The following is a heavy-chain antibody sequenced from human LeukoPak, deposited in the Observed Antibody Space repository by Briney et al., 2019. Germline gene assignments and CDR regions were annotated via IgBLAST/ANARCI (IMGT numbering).Heavy chain of an antibody. CDR1: EFTFSDYY. Sequence: GGSLRPSSAASEFTFSDYYMSWIRPARGKGLEWVSIISSSGSTIYYANSEKGRFTITRDNAKNSLYLQMNSLRAEDSAVYYCARDYEGYYGMDVWCQGTTVTVSS. CDR3: ARDYEGYYGMDV. D-gene: IGHD3-16*01. V-gene: IGHV3-11*01. CDR2: ISSSGSTI. J-gene: IGHJ6*02.